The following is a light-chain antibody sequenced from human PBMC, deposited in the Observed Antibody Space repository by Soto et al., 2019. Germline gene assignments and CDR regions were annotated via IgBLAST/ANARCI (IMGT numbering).Light chain of an antibody. CDR2: GAS. J-gene: IGKJ2*01. V-gene: IGKV3-11*01. Sequence: EIVLTQSPATLSLSPGERATLSCGASQSVSNNLAWYQQKPGQAPRILIYGASNRATGIPARFSGSGSGTDFTLSISSLEPEDFAVYYCQQRSNWPPGYAFGQGTKLEIK. CDR3: QQRSNWPPGYA. CDR1: QSVSNN.